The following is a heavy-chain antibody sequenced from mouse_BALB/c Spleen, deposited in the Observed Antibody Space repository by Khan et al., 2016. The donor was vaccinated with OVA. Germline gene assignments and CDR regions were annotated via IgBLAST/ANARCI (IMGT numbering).Heavy chain of an antibody. CDR3: TRHGYVAWFTY. CDR2: VDPFSAVT. Sequence: EVQLQQSGPELMKPGASVKISCKASGYSFTSYYIHWVMQSRGQSLEWIGYVDPFSAVTTYNQKFKGKATLTVDNSSSTAYIHLSNLTSEDSAVYYCTRHGYVAWFTYWGQGTLVTVSA. V-gene: IGHV1-31*01. CDR1: GYSFTSYY. D-gene: IGHD2-2*01. J-gene: IGHJ3*01.